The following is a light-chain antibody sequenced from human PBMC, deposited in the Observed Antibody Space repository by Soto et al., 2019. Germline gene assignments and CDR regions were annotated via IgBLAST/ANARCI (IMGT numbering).Light chain of an antibody. V-gene: IGKV2-30*01. CDR3: MQGTHWPPT. Sequence: DVVMTQSPLSLPVTLGQPASISCRSSQSLVNSDGNTYLNWFQQRPGQSPRRLIYKVSNRDSGVQDRFSGSGSGPDFTLKISRVEAEDVGVYYCMQGTHWPPTFGQGTKVEIK. CDR1: QSLVNSDGNTY. CDR2: KVS. J-gene: IGKJ1*01.